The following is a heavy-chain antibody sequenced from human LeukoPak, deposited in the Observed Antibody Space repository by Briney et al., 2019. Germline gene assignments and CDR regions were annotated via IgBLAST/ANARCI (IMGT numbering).Heavy chain of an antibody. CDR3: AKVIREVDMSHDY. J-gene: IGHJ4*02. Sequence: PGGSLRLSCAASGFTFSSYAMSWVRQAPGKGLEWVSDISVSGSRIYYADSVKGRFTISRDNSKNTLYLQMNSLRAEDTAVYYCAKVIREVDMSHDYWGQGALVTVSS. CDR1: GFTFSSYA. D-gene: IGHD5-24*01. CDR2: ISVSGSRI. V-gene: IGHV3-23*01.